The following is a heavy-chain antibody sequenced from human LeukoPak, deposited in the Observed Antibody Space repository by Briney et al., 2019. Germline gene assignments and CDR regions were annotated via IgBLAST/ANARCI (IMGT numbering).Heavy chain of an antibody. J-gene: IGHJ4*02. CDR2: IDPRGDST. D-gene: IGHD2-8*02. Sequence: GASVKVSCKASGYTFDSQSMHWVRQAPGQGFEWMAIIDPRGDSTANARKFQGRVTVTMDTSTSTGYMELSSLTSEDTAVYFCARDNFWSFDYWGQGTLVTVSS. CDR1: GYTFDSQS. V-gene: IGHV1-46*02. CDR3: ARDNFWSFDY.